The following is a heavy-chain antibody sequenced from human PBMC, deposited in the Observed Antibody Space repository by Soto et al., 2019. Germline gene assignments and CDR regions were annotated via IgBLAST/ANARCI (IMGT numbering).Heavy chain of an antibody. CDR1: GDSISFYY. CDR2: ISNAGST. D-gene: IGHD4-17*01. J-gene: IGHJ4*02. Sequence: SETLSLTCSVSGDSISFYYWSWIRQPPGKGLEWVGSISNAGSTKYNPSLKSRVTIFADTSKNQLSLRVSSVTAADTAVYYCARHGVYADYSYFDSWGQGTVVTVSS. CDR3: ARHGVYADYSYFDS. V-gene: IGHV4-59*08.